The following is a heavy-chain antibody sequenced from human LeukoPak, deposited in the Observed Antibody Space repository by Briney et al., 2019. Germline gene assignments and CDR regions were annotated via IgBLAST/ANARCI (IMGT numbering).Heavy chain of an antibody. J-gene: IGHJ6*02. D-gene: IGHD3-22*01. CDR1: GFTFSSYA. CDR2: ISYDGSNK. Sequence: GGSLRLSCAASGFTFSSYAMHWVRQAPGKGLEWVAVISYDGSNKYYADSVKGRFTISRDNSKNTLYLQMNSLRAEDTAVYYCARNYYDSSGYPYLGYYYYYGMDVWGQGTTVTVSS. V-gene: IGHV3-30-3*01. CDR3: ARNYYDSSGYPYLGYYYYYGMDV.